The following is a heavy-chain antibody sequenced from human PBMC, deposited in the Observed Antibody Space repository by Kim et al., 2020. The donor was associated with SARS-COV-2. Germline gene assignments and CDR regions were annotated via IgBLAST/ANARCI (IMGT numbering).Heavy chain of an antibody. J-gene: IGHJ6*02. Sequence: TNYPGSVKGRFTITRANSKNTLYLTMNSLGAEDTAVYYCAKKDYYYGMDVWGQGTTVTVSS. CDR3: AKKDYYYGMDV. CDR2: T. V-gene: IGHV3-23*03.